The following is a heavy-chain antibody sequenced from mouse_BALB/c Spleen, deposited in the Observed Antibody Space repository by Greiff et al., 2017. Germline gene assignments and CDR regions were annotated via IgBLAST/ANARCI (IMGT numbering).Heavy chain of an antibody. CDR2: ISSGGST. CDR3: ARPYGNYGDWFAY. V-gene: IGHV5-6-5*01. Sequence: VQRVESGGGLVKPGGSLKLSCAASGFTFSSYAMSWVRQTPEKRLEWVASISSGGSTYYPDSVKGRFTISRDNARNILYLQMSSLRSEDTAMYYCARPYGNYGDWFAYWGQGTLVTVSA. J-gene: IGHJ3*01. D-gene: IGHD2-1*01. CDR1: GFTFSSYA.